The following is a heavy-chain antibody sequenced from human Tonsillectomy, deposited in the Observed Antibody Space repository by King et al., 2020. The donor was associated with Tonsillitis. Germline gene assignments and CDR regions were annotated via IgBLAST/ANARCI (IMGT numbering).Heavy chain of an antibody. CDR1: GFTFSSYD. CDR3: ARERDYSYGMDV. J-gene: IGHJ6*02. Sequence: VQLVQSGGGLVQPGGSRRLSCAASGFTFSSYDMHWVRQDTGKGLEWVSAMGSAGDTYYAGSVKGRFTLSKENAKNSLYLQMNSLSAGDTAVYYCARERDYSYGMDVWGQGTTVTVSS. CDR2: MGSAGDT. V-gene: IGHV3-13*01.